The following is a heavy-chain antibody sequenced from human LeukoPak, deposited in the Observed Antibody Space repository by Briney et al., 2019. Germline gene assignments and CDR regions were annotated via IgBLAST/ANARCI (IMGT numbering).Heavy chain of an antibody. J-gene: IGHJ4*02. D-gene: IGHD3-22*01. CDR3: ARDPGRASSGPY. V-gene: IGHV3-49*03. CDR2: IRSKAYGGTT. CDR1: GFTFGDYA. Sequence: PGGSLRLSCTASGFTFGDYAMSWFRQAPGKGLEWVGFIRSKAYGGTTEYAASVKGRFTISRDDSKSIAYLQMNSLKTEDTAVYYCARDPGRASSGPYWGQGTLDTVSS.